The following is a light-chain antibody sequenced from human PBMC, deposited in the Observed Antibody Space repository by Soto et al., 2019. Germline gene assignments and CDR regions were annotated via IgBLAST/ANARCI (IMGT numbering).Light chain of an antibody. CDR3: MQALQTPWT. J-gene: IGKJ1*01. CDR2: LGS. Sequence: DFVMTQSPLSLPVTPGEPASISCRSSQSLLHSNGYNYLDWYLQKPGQSPQLLIYLGSNRASGVPDRFSGSGSGTDFTLKISRVEAEDVGVYYCMQALQTPWTFGQGTKVEI. V-gene: IGKV2-28*01. CDR1: QSLLHSNGYNY.